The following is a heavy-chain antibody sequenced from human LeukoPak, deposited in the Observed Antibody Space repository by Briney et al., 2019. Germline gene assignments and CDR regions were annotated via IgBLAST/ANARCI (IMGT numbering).Heavy chain of an antibody. J-gene: IGHJ5*02. D-gene: IGHD3-10*01. CDR1: GGSISTYY. CDR3: ARQDYYGSGWFDP. Sequence: SETLSLTCTVSGGSISTYYWSWIRQPPRKGLEWIGSINYSGSTYYNPSLKSRVTISVDTSKNQFSLKLSSVTAADTAVYSCARQDYYGSGWFDPWGQGTLVTVSS. V-gene: IGHV4-59*05. CDR2: INYSGST.